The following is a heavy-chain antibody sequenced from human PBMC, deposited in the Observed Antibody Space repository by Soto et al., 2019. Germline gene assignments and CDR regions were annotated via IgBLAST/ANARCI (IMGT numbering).Heavy chain of an antibody. V-gene: IGHV5-10-1*01. CDR2: IDPSDSYT. CDR1: GYSFTSYW. CDR3: ARHLTGTNGMDV. D-gene: IGHD1-20*01. Sequence: PGESLKISCQGSGYSFTSYWISWVRQMPGKGLEWMGRIDPSDSYTNYSPSFQGHVTISADKSISTAYLQWSSLKASDTAMYYCARHLTGTNGMDVWGQGTTVTVSS. J-gene: IGHJ6*02.